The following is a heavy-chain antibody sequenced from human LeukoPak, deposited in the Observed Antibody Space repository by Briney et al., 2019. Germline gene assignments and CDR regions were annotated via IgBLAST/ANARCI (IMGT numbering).Heavy chain of an antibody. V-gene: IGHV4-39*01. J-gene: IGHJ3*02. CDR3: ATTDLGYCSSSRCPEDAFDI. D-gene: IGHD2-2*01. CDR1: GGFINTGRYY. Sequence: SETLTLTCTVSGGFINTGRYYWAWIRQPPGKGLDWIGNVFFSGNTHYNPSLKSRVIMSVDASKNEVSLRLSSVTASDTAKYHCATTDLGYCSSSRCPEDAFDIWGHGTMVTVSS. CDR2: VFFSGNT.